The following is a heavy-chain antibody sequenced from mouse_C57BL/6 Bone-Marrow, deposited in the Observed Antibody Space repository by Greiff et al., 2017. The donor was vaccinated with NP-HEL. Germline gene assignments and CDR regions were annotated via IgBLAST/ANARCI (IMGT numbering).Heavy chain of an antibody. CDR1: GYTFTDYY. Sequence: QVQLQQSGAELVRPGASVKLSCKASGYTFTDYYINWVKQRPGQGLEWIARIYPGSGNTYYNEKFKGKATLTAEKSSSTAYMQRSSLAAEDAAVYSCSRGDWYFDVWCTGTTVTVSS. J-gene: IGHJ1*03. CDR3: SRGDWYFDV. CDR2: IYPGSGNT. V-gene: IGHV1-76*01.